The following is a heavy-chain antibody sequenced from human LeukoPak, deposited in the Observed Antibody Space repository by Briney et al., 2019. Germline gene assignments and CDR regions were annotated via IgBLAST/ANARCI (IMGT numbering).Heavy chain of an antibody. D-gene: IGHD5-18*01. CDR2: IFSGGTT. Sequence: GGSPRLSCTASGFTVSSNHMSWVRQAPGKGLEWVSVIFSGGTTYYADSVKGRFTISRDNSKNTLYLQMNSLRADDTAVYYYARFSGYSYGAYFDYWGQGTLVTVSS. CDR1: GFTVSSNH. J-gene: IGHJ4*02. V-gene: IGHV3-53*01. CDR3: ARFSGYSYGAYFDY.